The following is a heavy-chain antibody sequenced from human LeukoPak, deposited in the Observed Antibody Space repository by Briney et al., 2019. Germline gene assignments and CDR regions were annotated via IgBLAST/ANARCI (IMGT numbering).Heavy chain of an antibody. CDR1: GGSPSIYY. J-gene: IGHJ4*02. CDR2: LYYSGST. V-gene: IGHV4-59*01. CDR3: ARAGGYGGSLAY. Sequence: KPSETPSLPCTVPGGSPSIYYWSWVPHPPGEGLGWIGYLYYSGSTNYNPSLKSRVTISVDTSKNQFSLKLSSVTAADTAVYYCARAGGYGGSLAYWGQGALVTVSS. D-gene: IGHD5-18*01.